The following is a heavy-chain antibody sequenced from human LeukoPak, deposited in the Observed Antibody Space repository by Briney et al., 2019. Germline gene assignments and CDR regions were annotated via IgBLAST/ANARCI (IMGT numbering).Heavy chain of an antibody. CDR1: GFTFDDYA. J-gene: IGHJ4*02. Sequence: PGGSLRLSCAASGFTFDDYAMHWVRQAPGKGLEWVSGISWNSGSIGYADSVKGRFTISRDNAKNSLDLQMNSLRAEDTALYYCAKGAQNYGDYGDYFDYWGQGTLVTVSS. CDR3: AKGAQNYGDYGDYFDY. CDR2: ISWNSGSI. D-gene: IGHD4-17*01. V-gene: IGHV3-9*01.